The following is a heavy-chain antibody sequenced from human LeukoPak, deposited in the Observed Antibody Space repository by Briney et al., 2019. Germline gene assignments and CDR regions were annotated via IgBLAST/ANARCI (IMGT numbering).Heavy chain of an antibody. J-gene: IGHJ3*02. Sequence: GRSLRLSCAASGFTFSSYAMHWVRQAPGKGLEWVAVISYDGSNKYYADSVKGRFTISRDNSKNTLYLQMNSLRAGDTAVYYCARDDNGDPDAFDIWGQGTMVTVSS. CDR3: ARDDNGDPDAFDI. CDR1: GFTFSSYA. V-gene: IGHV3-30*04. D-gene: IGHD4-17*01. CDR2: ISYDGSNK.